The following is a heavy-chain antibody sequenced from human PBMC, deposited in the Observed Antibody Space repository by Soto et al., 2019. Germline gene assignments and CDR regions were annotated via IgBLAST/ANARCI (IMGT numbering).Heavy chain of an antibody. CDR1: GDSLSSGGHY. CDR3: ARVDHRGYFAILTDY. V-gene: IGHV4-31*02. Sequence: PSETLSLTCTVSGDSLSSGGHYWSWIRQHPGKGLEWIGHIYDSVNTYCSPSLRSRVTISADMSKNQFSLNLRSVTAADTAVYYCARVDHRGYFAILTDYWGQGTLVTVSS. J-gene: IGHJ4*02. CDR2: IYDSVNT. D-gene: IGHD3-9*01.